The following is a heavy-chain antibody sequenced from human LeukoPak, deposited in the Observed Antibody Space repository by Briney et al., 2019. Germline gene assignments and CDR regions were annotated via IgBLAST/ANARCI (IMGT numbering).Heavy chain of an antibody. J-gene: IGHJ4*02. CDR1: GGTFSSYA. CDR3: ARDDSVAEAFDY. D-gene: IGHD6-19*01. V-gene: IGHV1-69*04. CDR2: IIPILGIA. Sequence: ASVKVSCKAFGGTFSSYAISWVRQAPGQGLEWMGRIIPILGIANYAQKFQGRVTITADKSTSTAYMELSSLRSEDTAVYYCARDDSVAEAFDYWGQGTLVTVSS.